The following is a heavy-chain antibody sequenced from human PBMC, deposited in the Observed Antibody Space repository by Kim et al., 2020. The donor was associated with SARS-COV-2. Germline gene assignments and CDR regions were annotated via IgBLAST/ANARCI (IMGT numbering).Heavy chain of an antibody. D-gene: IGHD2-2*02. CDR3: AREGYCSSTSCYTGDFQH. Sequence: ASVKVSCKASGYTFTSYAMNWVRQAPGQGLEWMGWINTNTGNPTYAQGFTGRFVFSLDTSVITAYLQISSLKAEDTAVYYCAREGYCSSTSCYTGDFQHWGQGTLVTVSS. CDR1: GYTFTSYA. V-gene: IGHV7-4-1*02. CDR2: INTNTGNP. J-gene: IGHJ1*01.